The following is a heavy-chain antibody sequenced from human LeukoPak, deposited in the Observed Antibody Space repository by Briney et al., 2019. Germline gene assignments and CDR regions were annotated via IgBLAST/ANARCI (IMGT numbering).Heavy chain of an antibody. CDR1: GASIISSNW. Sequence: KSSETLSLACAVSGASIISSNWWGWVRQPPGKGLEWIGEIYHSGSTNSNPSLKSRVTMSVDKSKNQVSLRLSSVTAADTAMYYCASRWRNGMDAWGQGTTVTVSS. V-gene: IGHV4-4*02. CDR3: ASRWRNGMDA. D-gene: IGHD1-1*01. J-gene: IGHJ6*02. CDR2: IYHSGST.